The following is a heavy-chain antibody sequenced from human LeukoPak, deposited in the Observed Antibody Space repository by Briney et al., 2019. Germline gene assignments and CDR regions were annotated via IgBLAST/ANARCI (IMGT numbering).Heavy chain of an antibody. D-gene: IGHD1-7*01. Sequence: ASVKVSCKASGGTFSSYAISWVRQAPGQGLEWMGGIIPIFGTANYAQKFQGRVTITADESTSTAYMELSSLRSKDTAVYYCARETELLYYFDYWGQGTLVTVSS. CDR1: GGTFSSYA. CDR3: ARETELLYYFDY. V-gene: IGHV1-69*13. J-gene: IGHJ4*02. CDR2: IIPIFGTA.